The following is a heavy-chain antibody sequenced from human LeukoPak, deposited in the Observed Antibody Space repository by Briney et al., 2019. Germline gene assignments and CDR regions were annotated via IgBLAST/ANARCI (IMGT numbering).Heavy chain of an antibody. V-gene: IGHV3-53*01. CDR3: ARETEMANLDY. Sequence: PGGSLRLSCAASGFTVSSNYMNWVRQAPGKGLEWVLVIYSGGSTYYADSVKGRFTISRDNSKNTLYLQMNSLRAEDTAVYYCARETEMANLDYWGQGTLVTVSS. CDR1: GFTVSSNY. D-gene: IGHD5-24*01. J-gene: IGHJ4*02. CDR2: IYSGGST.